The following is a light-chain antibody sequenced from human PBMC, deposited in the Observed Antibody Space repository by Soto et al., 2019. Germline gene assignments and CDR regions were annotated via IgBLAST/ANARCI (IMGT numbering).Light chain of an antibody. J-gene: IGKJ4*01. CDR3: LQRSNWLT. V-gene: IGKV3-11*01. CDR1: QSVSSY. Sequence: VLTQSTATLSLSEEVRVTLCCRASQSVSSYLAWYQQKPGQAPRLLIHCASNRATGIPARFSGSGSGTDFTLTISSLEPEDSAVYYCLQRSNWLTFGGGTKVDIK. CDR2: CAS.